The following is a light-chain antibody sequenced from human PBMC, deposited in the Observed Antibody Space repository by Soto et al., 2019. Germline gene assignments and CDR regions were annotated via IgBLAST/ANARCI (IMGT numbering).Light chain of an antibody. CDR3: QQRSNWPPS. CDR2: GAS. Sequence: EIVLTQSPGTLSLSPGERATLSCRASQSVSSSYLAWCQQRPGQAPRLLIYGASTRAAGIPDRFSGSGSGTDFTLTISSLEPEDFAVYYCQQRSNWPPSFGQGTQLEIK. CDR1: QSVSSSY. V-gene: IGKV3D-20*02. J-gene: IGKJ5*01.